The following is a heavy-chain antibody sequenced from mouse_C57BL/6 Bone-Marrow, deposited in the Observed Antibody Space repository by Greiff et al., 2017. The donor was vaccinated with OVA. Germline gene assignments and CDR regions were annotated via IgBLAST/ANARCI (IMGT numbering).Heavy chain of an antibody. CDR3: ARSGAYYSNDEDY. D-gene: IGHD2-5*01. Sequence: VQLVESGAELARPGASVKLSCKASGYTFTSYGISWVTQRTGQGLEWIGDIYPRRGNTYYHENFKGPSTLSADKSSSTAYMELRSLTAEDPAVYFGARSGAYYSNDEDYWGQGTTLTVSS. J-gene: IGHJ2*01. V-gene: IGHV1-81*01. CDR1: GYTFTSYG. CDR2: IYPRRGNT.